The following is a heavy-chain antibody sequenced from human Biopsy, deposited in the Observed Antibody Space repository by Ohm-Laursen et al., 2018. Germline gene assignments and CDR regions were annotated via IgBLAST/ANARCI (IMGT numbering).Heavy chain of an antibody. J-gene: IGHJ6*02. D-gene: IGHD4-11*01. CDR1: GDSATKYY. CDR2: IYYSVMT. CDR3: ARDSGILNYGNFKYYHYYGMDV. V-gene: IGHV4-59*02. Sequence: GTLSLTCSVSGDSATKYYWSWIRQPPGKGLEWIGHIYYSVMTNYNPSLQSRVSISVDTSRNQVSLTLSSVTAADTAVYYCARDSGILNYGNFKYYHYYGMDVWGQGTKVTVSS.